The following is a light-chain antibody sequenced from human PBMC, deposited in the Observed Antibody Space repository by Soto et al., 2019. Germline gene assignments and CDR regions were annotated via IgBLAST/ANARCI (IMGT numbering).Light chain of an antibody. Sequence: EIVLTQSPATLSLSPGERATLSCRASQTVSSNYLAWCQQRPGQAPRLLIYGASTRATGVPARFSGRGSGTEFTLTISSLQSEDFAVYYCQQYTNWPPNTFGQGTRLEI. J-gene: IGKJ5*01. CDR3: QQYTNWPPNT. V-gene: IGKV3-15*01. CDR2: GAS. CDR1: QTVSSN.